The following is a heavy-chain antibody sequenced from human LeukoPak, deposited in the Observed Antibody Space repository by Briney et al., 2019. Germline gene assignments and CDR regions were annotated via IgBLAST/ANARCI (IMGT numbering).Heavy chain of an antibody. Sequence: GGSLRLSCAASGFTFSNYMMTWVRQAPGKGLQWVSTVSGTTLSTYYADSVKGRFTISRDNSKNTVYLAMSSLRAEDTAIYCCAKDLMRDIWFGESWGQGTLVTVSS. CDR1: GFTFSNYM. J-gene: IGHJ5*02. CDR2: VSGTTLST. V-gene: IGHV3-23*01. D-gene: IGHD3-10*01. CDR3: AKDLMRDIWFGES.